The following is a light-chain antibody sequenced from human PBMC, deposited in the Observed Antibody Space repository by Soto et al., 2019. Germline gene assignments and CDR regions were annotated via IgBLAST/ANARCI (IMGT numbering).Light chain of an antibody. CDR2: DAS. V-gene: IGKV3-11*01. CDR1: QSVSSY. CDR3: QQRSSWPEFT. J-gene: IGKJ3*01. Sequence: EIVLTQSPATLSLSPGERATLSCRASQSVSSYLAWYQQKPGQAPRLLIYDASNRATGIPARFSGSGSGTDFTLTISILEPEDFAVYYCQQRSSWPEFTFGPGTKVDIK.